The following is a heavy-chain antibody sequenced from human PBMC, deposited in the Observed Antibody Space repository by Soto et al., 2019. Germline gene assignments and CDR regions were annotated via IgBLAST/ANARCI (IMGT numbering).Heavy chain of an antibody. CDR3: LRSYDF. CDR2: IKTDGSST. Sequence: AGSLRLSCAASGFSCRREWVQWVRQAPGKGLVWVARIKTDGSSTDYADSVRGRFTISRDNAKNTLYLQMNSLRAEDTSVYYCLRSYDFWGQGTLVTVSS. J-gene: IGHJ4*02. CDR1: GFSCRREW. V-gene: IGHV3-74*01.